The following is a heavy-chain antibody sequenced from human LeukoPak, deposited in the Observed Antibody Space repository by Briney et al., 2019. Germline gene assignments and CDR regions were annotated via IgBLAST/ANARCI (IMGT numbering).Heavy chain of an antibody. CDR2: ISGSGGST. D-gene: IGHD3-9*01. CDR1: GFTFSSYA. J-gene: IGHJ4*02. V-gene: IGHV3-23*01. CDR3: AKHSEDWLLFY. Sequence: GGSLRLSCAASGFTFSSYAMSWVRQAPGKGLEWVSAISGSGGSTYYADSVKGRFTISRDNSKDTLYLQMNSLRAEDTAVYYCAKHSEDWLLFYWGQGTLVTVSS.